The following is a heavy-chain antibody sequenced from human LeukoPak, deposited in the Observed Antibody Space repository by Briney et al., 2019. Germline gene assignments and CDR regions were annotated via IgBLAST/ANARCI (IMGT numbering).Heavy chain of an antibody. V-gene: IGHV4-31*03. CDR3: ARGKRWLRHQYYRYGMDV. CDR2: FCGSGST. J-gene: IGHJ6*04. CDR1: GGSISSGGYC. Sequence: SETLSLTCTVSGGSISSGGYCWSWLRQEQGLGWEWIRYFCGSGSTYSNPSLKSRVTISVDTSKNQFSLQLSSVTAADTAVYHCARGKRWLRHQYYRYGMDVWGKGTTVTVSS. D-gene: IGHD5-24*01.